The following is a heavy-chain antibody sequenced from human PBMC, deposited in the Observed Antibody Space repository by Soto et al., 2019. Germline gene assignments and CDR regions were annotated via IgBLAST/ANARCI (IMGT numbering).Heavy chain of an antibody. CDR1: GFTFSSYS. Sequence: GGSLRLSCAASGFTFSSYSMYWVRQAPGKGLEWVSSISSSSSYIYYADSVKGRFTISRDNAKSSLYLQMNSLRAEDTAVYYCARERGTYRTRPPSAVWGKGTTVTVSS. CDR2: ISSSSSYI. J-gene: IGHJ6*04. CDR3: ARERGTYRTRPPSAV. D-gene: IGHD4-4*01. V-gene: IGHV3-21*01.